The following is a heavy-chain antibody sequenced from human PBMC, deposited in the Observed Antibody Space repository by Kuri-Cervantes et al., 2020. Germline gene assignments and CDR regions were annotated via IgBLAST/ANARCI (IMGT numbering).Heavy chain of an antibody. D-gene: IGHD3-3*01. J-gene: IGHJ6*03. CDR2: INHSGST. CDR1: GGSISSSSYY. V-gene: IGHV4-39*07. Sequence: SETLSLTCTVSGGSISSSSYYWSWIRQPPGKGLEWIGEINHSGSTNYNPSLKSRVAISVDTSKNQFSLKLSSVTAADTAVYYCARGTVLRFLGYMDVWGKGTTVTVSS. CDR3: ARGTVLRFLGYMDV.